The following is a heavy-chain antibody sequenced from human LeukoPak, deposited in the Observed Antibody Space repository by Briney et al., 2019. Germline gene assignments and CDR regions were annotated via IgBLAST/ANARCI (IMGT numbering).Heavy chain of an antibody. J-gene: IGHJ5*02. Sequence: PGGSLRLSCAASGFTVSSNYMSWVRQAPGKGLEWVSVIYSGGSTYYAGSVKGRFTISRDNSKNTLYLQMNSLRAEDTAVYYCARRNYDYVWGTWGQGTLVTVSS. D-gene: IGHD3-16*01. CDR2: IYSGGST. V-gene: IGHV3-53*01. CDR1: GFTVSSNY. CDR3: ARRNYDYVWGT.